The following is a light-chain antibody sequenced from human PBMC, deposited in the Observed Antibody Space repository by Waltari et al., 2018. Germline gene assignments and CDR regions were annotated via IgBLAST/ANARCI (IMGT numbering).Light chain of an antibody. V-gene: IGLV2-14*01. Sequence: QSALTQPASVSGSPGQSITISCTGTSRDVGGYNFFSWYQQHPGKVPKLIIYEVYNRPSGVSYRFSVSKSGTTASLTISGLQAEDEADYYCSSYTSSSTGIFGGGTKLTVL. CDR1: SRDVGGYNF. CDR3: SSYTSSSTGI. CDR2: EVY. J-gene: IGLJ2*01.